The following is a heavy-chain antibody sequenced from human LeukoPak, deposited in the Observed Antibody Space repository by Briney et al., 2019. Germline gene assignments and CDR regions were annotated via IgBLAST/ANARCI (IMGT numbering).Heavy chain of an antibody. CDR3: ARVPLLLWFGDDAFDI. J-gene: IGHJ3*02. Sequence: GGSLRLSCAASGFAFSSYAMHWVRQAPGKGLEWVAVISYDGSNKYYADSVKGRFTISRDNSKNTLYLQMNSLRAEDTAVYYCARVPLLLWFGDDAFDIWGQGTLVTVSS. V-gene: IGHV3-30-3*01. D-gene: IGHD3-10*01. CDR1: GFAFSSYA. CDR2: ISYDGSNK.